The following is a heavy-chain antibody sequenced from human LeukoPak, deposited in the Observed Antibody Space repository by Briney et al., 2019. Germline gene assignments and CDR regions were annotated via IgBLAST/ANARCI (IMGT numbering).Heavy chain of an antibody. CDR3: ARAFSPYYYYGMDV. V-gene: IGHV1-18*01. D-gene: IGHD3-3*02. J-gene: IGHJ6*02. CDR2: ISAYNGNT. Sequence: ASVKVSCKASGYTFTSYGISWVRQAPGQGLEWMGWISAYNGNTNYAQKLQGRVTMNTDTSTSTAYMELRSLRSDDTAVYYCARAFSPYYYYGMDVWGQGTTVTVSS. CDR1: GYTFTSYG.